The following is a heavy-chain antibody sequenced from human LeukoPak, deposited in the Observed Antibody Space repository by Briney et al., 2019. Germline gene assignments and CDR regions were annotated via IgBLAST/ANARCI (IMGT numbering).Heavy chain of an antibody. J-gene: IGHJ4*02. Sequence: PGGSLRLSCAASGFTFSSYSMNWVRQAPGKGLEWVSSISSSSSYIYYADSVKGRFTISRDNAKNSLYLQMNSLRAEDTAVYYCARANYDSSGSQLGFDYWGQGTLVTVSS. CDR3: ARANYDSSGSQLGFDY. D-gene: IGHD3-22*01. CDR2: ISSSSSYI. V-gene: IGHV3-21*01. CDR1: GFTFSSYS.